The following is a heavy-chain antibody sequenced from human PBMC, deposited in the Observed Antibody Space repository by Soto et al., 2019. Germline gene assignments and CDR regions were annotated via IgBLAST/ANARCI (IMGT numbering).Heavy chain of an antibody. V-gene: IGHV3-66*01. Sequence: EVQLVESGGGLVQPGGSLRLSCAASGFTVSSNYMSWVRQAPGKGLEWVSVIYSGGSTYYADSVKGRFTISRDNSKNTLYLQMNSLRSEDRAGYYCGRVQYCSSTCRYDGWGPGTLVNVSS. D-gene: IGHD2-2*01. CDR2: IYSGGST. CDR1: GFTVSSNY. J-gene: IGHJ4*02. CDR3: GRVQYCSSTCRYDG.